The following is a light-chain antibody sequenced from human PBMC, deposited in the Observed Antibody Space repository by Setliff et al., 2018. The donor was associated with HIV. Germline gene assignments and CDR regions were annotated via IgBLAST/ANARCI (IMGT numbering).Light chain of an antibody. CDR3: SSYTSSSTLV. V-gene: IGLV2-14*03. CDR1: SSDIAIYNF. CDR2: DVS. Sequence: QSALTQPASVSGSPGQSITISCTGTSSDIAIYNFVSWYQHHPGKAPKLIIHDVSNRPSGVSNRFSGSKSGNTASLTISGLQAEDEADYYCSSYTSSSTLVFGTGTKVTVL. J-gene: IGLJ1*01.